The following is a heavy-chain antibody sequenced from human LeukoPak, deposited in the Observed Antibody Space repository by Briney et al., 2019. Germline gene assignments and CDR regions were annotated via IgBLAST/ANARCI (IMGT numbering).Heavy chain of an antibody. V-gene: IGHV3-30*02. Sequence: GGSLRLSCAASGFTFSSYGMHWVRQAPGKGLEWVAFIRYGGSNKYYADSVKGRFTISRDNSKNTLYLQMNSLRAEDTAVYYCAPIAAAGTGRYMDVWGKGTTVTVSS. CDR2: IRYGGSNK. J-gene: IGHJ6*03. CDR1: GFTFSSYG. CDR3: APIAAAGTGRYMDV. D-gene: IGHD6-13*01.